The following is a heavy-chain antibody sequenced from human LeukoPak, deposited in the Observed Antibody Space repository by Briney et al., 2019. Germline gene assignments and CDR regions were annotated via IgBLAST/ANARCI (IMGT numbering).Heavy chain of an antibody. CDR1: GFTFSSYA. CDR3: ARYSSSWDDAFDI. V-gene: IGHV3-30*04. CDR2: ISYDGSNK. J-gene: IGHJ3*02. Sequence: GGSLRLSCAASGFTFSSYAMHWVRQAPGKGLEWVAVISYDGSNKYYADSVKGRFTISRDNSKNTLYLQMNSLRAEDTAVYYCARYSSSWDDAFDIWGQGTMVTASS. D-gene: IGHD6-13*01.